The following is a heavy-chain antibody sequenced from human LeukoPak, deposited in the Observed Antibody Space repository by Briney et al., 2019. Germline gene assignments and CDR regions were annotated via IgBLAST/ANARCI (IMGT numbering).Heavy chain of an antibody. V-gene: IGHV3-21*01. CDR1: GFTFSSYS. CDR2: ITSSSSYI. D-gene: IGHD3-22*01. CDR3: ARHVVGVGFDY. Sequence: PGGSLRLSCAASGFTFSSYSMNWVRQAPGKGLEWVSSITSSSSYIYYADSVKGRFTISRDNAKNSLYLQMNSLRAEDAAVYYCARHVVGVGFDYWGQGTLVTVSS. J-gene: IGHJ4*02.